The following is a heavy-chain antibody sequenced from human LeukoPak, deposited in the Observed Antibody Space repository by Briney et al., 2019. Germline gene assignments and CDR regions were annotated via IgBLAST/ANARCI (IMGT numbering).Heavy chain of an antibody. CDR3: ARGGYDFWSGYRYYYYYMDV. Sequence: PGGTLRLSCAASAFTFSRDWMSWVREAPGQGLESLASIKQDGSEKYYVNSVKGLLTISRENAKTPLYLQTTCLRTEGTPRTQRARGGYDFWSGYRYYYYYMDVWGKGTTVTVAS. CDR2: IKQDGSEK. J-gene: IGHJ6*03. CDR1: AFTFSRDW. V-gene: IGHV3-7*01. D-gene: IGHD3-3*01.